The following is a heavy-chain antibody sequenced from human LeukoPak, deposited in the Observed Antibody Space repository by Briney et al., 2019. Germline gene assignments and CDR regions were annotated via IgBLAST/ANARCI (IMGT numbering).Heavy chain of an antibody. J-gene: IGHJ4*02. CDR1: GGSISSYY. CDR2: IYCSGST. Sequence: SETLSLTCTVSGGSISSYYWSWIRQPPGKGLEWIGYIYCSGSTNYNPSLKSRVTISVDTSKNQFSLKLSSVTAADTAVYYCARDKMYYDILTGYRSVGFDYWGQGTLVTVSS. CDR3: ARDKMYYDILTGYRSVGFDY. D-gene: IGHD3-9*01. V-gene: IGHV4-59*01.